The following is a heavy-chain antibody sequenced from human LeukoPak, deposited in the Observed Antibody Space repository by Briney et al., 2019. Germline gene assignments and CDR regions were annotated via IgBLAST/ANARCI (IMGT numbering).Heavy chain of an antibody. J-gene: IGHJ4*02. Sequence: PGGSLTHSSAASGFIFSSHAMSWVRQAPGKGLEWVSSVSLSGGSTYYADSVKDRFTISRDNSKDTLYLQMNGLRAEDMAIYYCANSKVVGDTRRGIFDYWGQGNLVTVSS. V-gene: IGHV3-23*01. CDR3: ANSKVVGDTRRGIFDY. CDR2: VSLSGGST. CDR1: GFIFSSHA. D-gene: IGHD1-26*01.